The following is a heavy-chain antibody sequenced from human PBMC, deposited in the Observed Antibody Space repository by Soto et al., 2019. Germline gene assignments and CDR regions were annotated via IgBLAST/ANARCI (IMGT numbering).Heavy chain of an antibody. CDR3: AKAPGYSGYDLFDY. CDR2: ISSSGSTI. V-gene: IGHV3-11*01. CDR1: GFTFSDYY. Sequence: PGGSLRLSCAASGFTFSDYYMSWIRQAPGKGLEWVSYISSSGSTIYYADSVKGRFTISRDNAKNSLYLQMNSLRAEDTALYYCAKAPGYSGYDLFDYWGQGTLVTVSS. D-gene: IGHD5-12*01. J-gene: IGHJ4*02.